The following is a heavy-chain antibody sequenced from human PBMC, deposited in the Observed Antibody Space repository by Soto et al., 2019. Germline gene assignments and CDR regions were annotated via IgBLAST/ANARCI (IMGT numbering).Heavy chain of an antibody. J-gene: IGHJ6*02. CDR1: GGSISSSKW. CDR2: IYHSGST. Sequence: SETLSLTCAVSGGSISSSKWWSWVRQPPGKGLEWIGEIYHSGSTNYNPSLKSRVTISVDKSKNQFSLKLSSVTAADTAVYYCARDLVGATYYYYYGMDVWGQGTTVT. V-gene: IGHV4-4*02. D-gene: IGHD1-26*01. CDR3: ARDLVGATYYYYYGMDV.